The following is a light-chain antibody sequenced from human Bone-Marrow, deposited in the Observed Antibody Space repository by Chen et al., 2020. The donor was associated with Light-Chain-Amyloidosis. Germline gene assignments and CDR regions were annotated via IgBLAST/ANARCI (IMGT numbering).Light chain of an antibody. J-gene: IGKJ1*01. CDR2: GAY. CDR3: QQSRTFRT. CDR1: QNIGTY. Sequence: DIRLTQSPSSLSASVGDRVTITCRASQNIGTYLNWYQQKSGRAPKLLLSGAYNRQSGVPTRFGGTGSGTDFTLFITSLQPEDFATYYCQQSRTFRTFGQGTKVEVK. V-gene: IGKV1-39*01.